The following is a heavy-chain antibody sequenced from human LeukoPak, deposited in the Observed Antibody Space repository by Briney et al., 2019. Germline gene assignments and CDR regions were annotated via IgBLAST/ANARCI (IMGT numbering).Heavy chain of an antibody. V-gene: IGHV1-24*01. J-gene: IGHJ4*02. CDR3: ARDKVMYYYGSGSYDY. D-gene: IGHD3-10*01. Sequence: KFQGRVTMTEDTSTDTAYMELSSLRSEDTAVYYCARDKVMYYYGSGSYDYWGQGTLVTVSS.